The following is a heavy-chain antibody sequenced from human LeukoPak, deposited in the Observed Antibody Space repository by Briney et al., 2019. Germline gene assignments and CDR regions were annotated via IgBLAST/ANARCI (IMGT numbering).Heavy chain of an antibody. CDR1: GGSISSYY. CDR2: MYYSGTI. J-gene: IGHJ4*02. Sequence: PSETLSLTCTVSGGSISSYYWSWIRQPPGKGLEWIGYMYYSGTINYNPSLKSRVTMSVDTSKNQFSLKLSSVTPADTAMYYCARAWATDYFDYWGQGTLVTVSS. CDR3: ARAWATDYFDY. V-gene: IGHV4-59*01.